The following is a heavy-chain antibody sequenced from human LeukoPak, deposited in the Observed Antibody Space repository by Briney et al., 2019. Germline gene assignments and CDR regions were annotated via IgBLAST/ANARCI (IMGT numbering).Heavy chain of an antibody. CDR3: AKDVDAFAGSVSYSFDY. CDR2: TRYDGSNK. Sequence: PGGSLRLSCAASGFTFSSYGMHWVRQAPGKGLEWVAFTRYDGSNKYYADSVKGRFTISRDNSKNTLYLQMNSLRAEDTAVYYCAKDVDAFAGSVSYSFDYWGQGTLVTVSS. V-gene: IGHV3-30*02. CDR1: GFTFSSYG. D-gene: IGHD3-10*01. J-gene: IGHJ4*02.